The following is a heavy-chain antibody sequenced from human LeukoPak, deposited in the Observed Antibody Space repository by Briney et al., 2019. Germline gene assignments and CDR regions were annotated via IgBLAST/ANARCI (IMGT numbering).Heavy chain of an antibody. Sequence: SETLSLTCAVYGGSFSGYYWSWIRRPPGKGLEWIGEINHSGSTNYNPSLKSRVTISVDTSKNQFSLKLSSVTAADTAVYYCARGRVITIFGVVKWKVAFDIWGRGTMVTVSS. CDR1: GGSFSGYY. V-gene: IGHV4-34*01. J-gene: IGHJ3*02. D-gene: IGHD3-3*01. CDR2: INHSGST. CDR3: ARGRVITIFGVVKWKVAFDI.